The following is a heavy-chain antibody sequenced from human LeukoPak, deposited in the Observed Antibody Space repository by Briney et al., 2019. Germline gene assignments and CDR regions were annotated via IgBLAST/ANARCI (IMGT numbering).Heavy chain of an antibody. CDR2: IIPIFGTA. J-gene: IGHJ4*02. CDR1: GGTFSSYA. CDR3: ARHYDFWSGLFDY. Sequence: ASVKVSCKASGGTFSSYAISWVRQAPGQGLEWMGGIIPIFGTANYAQKFQGRVTITADESTSTAYMELSSLRSEDTAVYYCARHYDFWSGLFDYWGQGTLVTVAS. V-gene: IGHV1-69*13. D-gene: IGHD3-3*01.